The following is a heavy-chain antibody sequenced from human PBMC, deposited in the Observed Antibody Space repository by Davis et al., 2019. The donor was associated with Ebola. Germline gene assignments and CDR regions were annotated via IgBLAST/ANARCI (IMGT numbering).Heavy chain of an antibody. CDR2: ISSSSSYI. CDR1: GFTFNDYY. Sequence: GGSLRLSCAASGFTFNDYYMSWIRQAPGKGLEWVSSISSSSSYIYYADSVKGRFTISRDNAKNSLYLQMNSLRAEDTAVYYCAREMAPSYFDYWGQGTLVTVSS. D-gene: IGHD5-24*01. V-gene: IGHV3-11*06. J-gene: IGHJ4*02. CDR3: AREMAPSYFDY.